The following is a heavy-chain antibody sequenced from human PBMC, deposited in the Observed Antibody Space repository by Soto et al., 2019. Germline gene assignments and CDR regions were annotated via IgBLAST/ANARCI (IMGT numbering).Heavy chain of an antibody. V-gene: IGHV4-31*01. Sequence: QVQLQESGPGLVKPSQTLSLTCTVSGGSISSGGYFWSWVRQHPGKGLEWIGFINYSGITNYNPSLRSLVRLSVDTSKNQFSLKLNSVTAADTAVYYCANYCSGGSCYPDAFDFWGQGTMVTVSS. D-gene: IGHD2-15*01. CDR1: GGSISSGGYF. CDR2: INYSGIT. CDR3: ANYCSGGSCYPDAFDF. J-gene: IGHJ3*01.